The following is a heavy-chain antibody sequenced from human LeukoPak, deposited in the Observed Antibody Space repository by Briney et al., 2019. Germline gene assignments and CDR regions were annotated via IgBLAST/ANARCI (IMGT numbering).Heavy chain of an antibody. V-gene: IGHV3-23*01. CDR2: ISGSGGST. CDR1: GFTFSSYA. D-gene: IGHD3-10*01. Sequence: GGSLRLSCAASGFTFSSYAMSWVRQAPGKGLEWVSAISGSGGSTYYADSVKGRFTISRDNSKNTLYLQMNGLRAEDTAVYYCAKTGYYYASGSYYNFDYWGQGTLVTVSS. J-gene: IGHJ4*02. CDR3: AKTGYYYASGSYYNFDY.